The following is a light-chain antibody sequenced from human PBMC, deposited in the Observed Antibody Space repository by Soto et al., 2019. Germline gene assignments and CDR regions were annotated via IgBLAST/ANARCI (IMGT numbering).Light chain of an antibody. J-gene: IGKJ1*01. CDR1: QSVSID. CDR2: GAS. V-gene: IGKV3-11*01. CDR3: QQRSQWPWT. Sequence: EIVLTQSPATLSLSPGERATLSCRASQSVSIDLAWYQQKPGQAPRLLIYGASNRATGIAARFSGGGSGTDFTLTISSPEPEDFAVYYCQQRSQWPWTFGQGTKVEIK.